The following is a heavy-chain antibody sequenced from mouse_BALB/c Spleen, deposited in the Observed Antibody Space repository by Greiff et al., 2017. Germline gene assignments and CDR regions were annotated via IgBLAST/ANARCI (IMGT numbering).Heavy chain of an antibody. CDR3: ARYGDGYHWYFDV. CDR2: ISTYYGNT. Sequence: VQLQQSGAELVRPGVSVKISCKGSGYTFTDYAMHWVKQSHAKSLEWIGVISTYYGNTNYNQKFKGKATMTVDKSSSTAYMELARLTSEDSAIYYCARYGDGYHWYFDVWGAGTTVTVSS. J-gene: IGHJ1*01. V-gene: IGHV1S137*01. D-gene: IGHD2-3*01. CDR1: GYTFTDYA.